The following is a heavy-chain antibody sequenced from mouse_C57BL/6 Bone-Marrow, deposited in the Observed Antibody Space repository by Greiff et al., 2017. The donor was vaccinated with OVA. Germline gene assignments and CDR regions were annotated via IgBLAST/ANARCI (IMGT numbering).Heavy chain of an antibody. D-gene: IGHD3-3*01. CDR2: ISYDGSN. J-gene: IGHJ1*03. CDR3: AREGTGYWYFDV. V-gene: IGHV3-6*01. Sequence: EVKVEESGPGLVKPSQSLSLTCSVTGYSITSGYYWNWIRQFPGNKLEWMGYISYDGSNNYNPSLKNRISITRDTSKNQFFLKLNSVTTEDTATYYCAREGTGYWYFDVWGTGTTVTVSS. CDR1: GYSITSGYY.